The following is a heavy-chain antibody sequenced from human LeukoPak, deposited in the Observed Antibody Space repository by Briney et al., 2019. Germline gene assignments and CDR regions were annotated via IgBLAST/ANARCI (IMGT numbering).Heavy chain of an antibody. V-gene: IGHV3-53*01. J-gene: IGHJ4*02. CDR1: KFTVSSNY. CDR3: ARDRPPSDY. CDR2: IFSDGSA. Sequence: GGSLRLSSVASKFTVSSNYMSWVRQAPGKGLEWVSVIFSDGSAYYADSVRGQFTISRDISKNTLYLQMNSLRVEDTAVYYCARDRPPSDYWGQGTLVTVSS.